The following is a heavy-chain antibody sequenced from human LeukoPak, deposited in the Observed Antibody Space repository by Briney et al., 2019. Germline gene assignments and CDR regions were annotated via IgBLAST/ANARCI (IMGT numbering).Heavy chain of an antibody. V-gene: IGHV3-48*01. CDR3: AKDLGRGYSYGYFDY. CDR2: ISSSSSTI. J-gene: IGHJ4*02. D-gene: IGHD5-18*01. Sequence: GGSLRLSCAASGFTFSSSAMNWVRQAPGKGLEWVSYISSSSSTIYYADSVKGRFTISRDNSKKTLHLQMNSLRAEDTAVYYCAKDLGRGYSYGYFDYWGQGTLVTVSS. CDR1: GFTFSSSA.